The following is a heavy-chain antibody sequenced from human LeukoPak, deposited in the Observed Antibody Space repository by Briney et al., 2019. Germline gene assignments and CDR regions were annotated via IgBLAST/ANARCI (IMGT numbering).Heavy chain of an antibody. CDR2: ISAYNGNT. V-gene: IGHV1-18*01. Sequence: GASVKVSCKAFGYTFTSYGISWVRQAPGQGLEWMGWISAYNGNTNYAQKLQGRVTMTTDTSTSTAYMELSSLRSEDTAVYYCARDVNSRGPFDYWGQGTLVTVSS. CDR3: ARDVNSRGPFDY. CDR1: GYTFTSYG. J-gene: IGHJ4*02. D-gene: IGHD2/OR15-2a*01.